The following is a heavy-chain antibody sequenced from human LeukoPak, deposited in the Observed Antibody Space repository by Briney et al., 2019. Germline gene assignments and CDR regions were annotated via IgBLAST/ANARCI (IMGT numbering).Heavy chain of an antibody. CDR3: ARGSQFPDP. J-gene: IGHJ5*02. Sequence: PSETLSLTCTVSGYSISTGYYWGWIRQPPGKGLEWIGSMYHTGNTNYNPSLKSRVTISVDTSKNQFSLKLRSVTAADTAVYYCARGSQFPDPWGQGTLVTVSP. D-gene: IGHD2-21*01. CDR1: GYSISTGYY. CDR2: MYHTGNT. V-gene: IGHV4-38-2*02.